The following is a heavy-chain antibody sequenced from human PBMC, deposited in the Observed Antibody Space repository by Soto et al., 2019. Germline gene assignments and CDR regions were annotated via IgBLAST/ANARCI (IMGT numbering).Heavy chain of an antibody. D-gene: IGHD5-18*01. J-gene: IGHJ4*02. CDR2: IHYTGSS. Sequence: QLQLQESGPGLVRPSETLSLTCPVSGGSISGYYWSWLRQPPGKGLEWIAFIHYTGSSNSNPSLKSRVTTSVDTYKNHFSQKLNSVPTADNAVYYCVRHSNKYRKSLDNWGQGTLVTVSS. CDR3: VRHSNKYRKSLDN. V-gene: IGHV4-59*08. CDR1: GGSISGYY.